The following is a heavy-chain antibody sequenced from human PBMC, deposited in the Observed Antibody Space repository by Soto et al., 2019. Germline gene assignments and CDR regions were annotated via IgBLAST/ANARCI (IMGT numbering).Heavy chain of an antibody. J-gene: IGHJ4*02. Sequence: QVQLVQSGAEVKKPGASVKVSCKASGYTFTSYYMHWVRQAPGQGLEWMEIINPSGGSTSYAQKFQGRVTMTRDTSTSTVYMELSSLRSEDTAVYYCAAAGKGSIGDYWGQGTLVTVSS. CDR2: INPSGGST. V-gene: IGHV1-46*01. CDR1: GYTFTSYY. D-gene: IGHD6-13*01. CDR3: AAAGKGSIGDY.